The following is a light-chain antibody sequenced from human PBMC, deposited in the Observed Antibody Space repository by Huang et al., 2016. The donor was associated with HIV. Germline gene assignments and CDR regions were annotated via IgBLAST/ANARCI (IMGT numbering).Light chain of an antibody. J-gene: IGKJ1*01. CDR2: GAS. Sequence: DIQMTQSPSSLSASVGDRVTITCRASQSISIYLNWYQQKPGKAPKVLIYGASSLRVGVPSRFTGSGAGTDFTLTIRSLQLEDSATYYCQQSYTSLTWTFGQGTKVEIK. V-gene: IGKV1-39*01. CDR1: QSISIY. CDR3: QQSYTSLTWT.